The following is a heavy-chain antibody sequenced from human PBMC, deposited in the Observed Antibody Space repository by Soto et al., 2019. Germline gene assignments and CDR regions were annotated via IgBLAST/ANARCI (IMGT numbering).Heavy chain of an antibody. J-gene: IGHJ6*03. CDR1: GFTVSSNY. V-gene: IGHV3-66*01. D-gene: IGHD4-4*01. CDR3: ARVRLQYYYYYMDV. CDR2: IYSGGST. Sequence: GGSLRLSCAASGFTVSSNYMSWVRQAPGKGLEWVSVIYSGGSTYYADSVKGRFTISRDNSKNTLYLQMNSLRAEDTAVYYCARVRLQYYYYYMDVWGKGTTVTVSS.